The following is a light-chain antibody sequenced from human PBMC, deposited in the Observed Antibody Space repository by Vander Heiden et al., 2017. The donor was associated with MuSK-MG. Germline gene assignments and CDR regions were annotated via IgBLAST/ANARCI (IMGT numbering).Light chain of an antibody. CDR1: SSDVGSYNL. CDR2: EGS. Sequence: QSALTQPASVSGSPGQSITISCTGTSSDVGSYNLVSWYQQHPGKAPKLMIYEGSKRPSGVSNRFSGSKSGNTASLTISGLQAEDEADYYCCSYAGSSTLRVFSGGTKLTVL. V-gene: IGLV2-23*01. J-gene: IGLJ3*02. CDR3: CSYAGSSTLRV.